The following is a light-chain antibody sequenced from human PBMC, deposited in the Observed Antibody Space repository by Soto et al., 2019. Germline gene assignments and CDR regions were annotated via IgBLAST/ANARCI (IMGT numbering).Light chain of an antibody. CDR1: QSVSSN. V-gene: IGKV3-15*01. CDR2: GAS. Sequence: EIVMTQSPATLSVSPGERATLSCRASQSVSSNLAWYQQKPGQAPRLLIYGASTRATGIPARFSGSGSGTDFTLVISSLQSEDFAVYYCQQYNNWPPGRTFGQGTKVEIK. J-gene: IGKJ1*01. CDR3: QQYNNWPPGRT.